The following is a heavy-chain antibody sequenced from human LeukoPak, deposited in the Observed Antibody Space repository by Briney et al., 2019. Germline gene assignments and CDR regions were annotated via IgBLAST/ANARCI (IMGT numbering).Heavy chain of an antibody. Sequence: PSQTLSLTCTVSGGSISSGDYYWSWIRQPPGKGLEWIGYIYYSGSTYYNPSLKSRVTISVDTSKNQFSLKLSSVTAADTAVYYCARDRGYSYGYTNLDYWGQGTLVTGSS. D-gene: IGHD5-18*01. CDR3: ARDRGYSYGYTNLDY. CDR1: GGSISSGDYY. J-gene: IGHJ4*02. CDR2: IYYSGST. V-gene: IGHV4-30-4*01.